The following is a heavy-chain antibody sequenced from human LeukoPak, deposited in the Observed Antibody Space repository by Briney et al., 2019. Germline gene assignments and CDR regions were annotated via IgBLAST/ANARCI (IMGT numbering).Heavy chain of an antibody. CDR2: IAGRGGFT. V-gene: IGHV3-23*01. CDR3: AKQLYLDEGGYYSGSYYLDY. Sequence: TGGSLRLSCVVCGFDFCGRGMSWVRQAPGKGLEWVASIAGRGGFTYYADSVKGRFTISKDQSKNTMFLQASNLRAGHTAIYFCAKQLYLDEGGYYSGSYYLDYWGQGTLITV. CDR1: GFDFCGRG. J-gene: IGHJ4*02. D-gene: IGHD3-22*01.